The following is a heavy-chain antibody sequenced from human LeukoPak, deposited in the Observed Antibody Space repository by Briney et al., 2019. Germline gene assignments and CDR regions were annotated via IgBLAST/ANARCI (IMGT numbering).Heavy chain of an antibody. CDR3: AGGFDSRKMGS. V-gene: IGHV4-31*03. CDR2: IYDSRFT. Sequence: PSETLSLTCSVSGGSISSGGHYWGWIRQHPGKGLEWIGCIYDSRFTYYNPSLESRVSISVDSSENQLSLRLTSVTAADTAVYYCAGGFDSRKMGSWGQGTLVTVSS. J-gene: IGHJ5*02. D-gene: IGHD6-13*01. CDR1: GGSISSGGHY.